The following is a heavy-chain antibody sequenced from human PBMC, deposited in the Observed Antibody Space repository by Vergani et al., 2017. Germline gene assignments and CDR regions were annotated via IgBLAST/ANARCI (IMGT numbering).Heavy chain of an antibody. J-gene: IGHJ1*01. D-gene: IGHD1-1*01. V-gene: IGHV3-30*03. CDR3: STKSCGTPGCQIWYFRL. CDR2: ISYDGTQK. CDR1: GFTSSYYG. Sequence: QVQLVESGGGLVQPGKSLRLFCVVSGFTSSYYGMHWVRQAPGKGLEWVAVISYDGTQKYYEDSVKGRFTISRDNSKSTLYLQMNSLRTEDTAVYYCSTKSCGTPGCQIWYFRLWGQGTLVTVSS.